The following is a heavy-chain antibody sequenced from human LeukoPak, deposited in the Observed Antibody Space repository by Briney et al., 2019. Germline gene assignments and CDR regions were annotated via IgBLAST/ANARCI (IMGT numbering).Heavy chain of an antibody. J-gene: IGHJ4*02. CDR2: ISYDGSNK. D-gene: IGHD2/OR15-2a*01. V-gene: IGHV3-30-3*02. Sequence: GGSLRLSCAASGFTFSSYAMHWVRQAPGKGLEWVAVISYDGSNKYYADSVKGRFTISRDNSKNTLYLQMNSLRAEDTAVYYCAKSPRVIYYFDYWGQGTLVTVSS. CDR1: GFTFSSYA. CDR3: AKSPRVIYYFDY.